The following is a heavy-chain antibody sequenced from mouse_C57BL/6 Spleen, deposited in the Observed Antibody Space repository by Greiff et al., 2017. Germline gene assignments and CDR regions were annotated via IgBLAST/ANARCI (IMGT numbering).Heavy chain of an antibody. J-gene: IGHJ2*01. V-gene: IGHV1-39*01. Sequence: EVQLQASGPELVKPGASVKISCKASGYSFTDYNLNWVKQSNGTSLEWIGVINPNYGTTSYNQKFKGKATLTVDQSSSTAYMQLNSLTSEDSAVYYCARSDSYDYNGVDYWGQGTTLTVSS. CDR3: ARSDSYDYNGVDY. D-gene: IGHD2-4*01. CDR2: INPNYGTT. CDR1: GYSFTDYN.